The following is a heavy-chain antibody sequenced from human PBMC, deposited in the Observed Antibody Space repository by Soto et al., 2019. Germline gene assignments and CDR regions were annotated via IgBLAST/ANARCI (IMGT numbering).Heavy chain of an antibody. J-gene: IGHJ4*02. V-gene: IGHV1-69*01. CDR3: ARDSSKGYSSSWYGY. Sequence: QVQLVQSGAEVKKPGSSVKVSCKASGGTFNNYVVNWVRQAPGQGLEWMGGILPIFATANYAQKFQGRVTITADESTSTAYMELSSLRSEDTAVYYCARDSSKGYSSSWYGYWGQGTLVTVSS. CDR2: ILPIFATA. CDR1: GGTFNNYV. D-gene: IGHD6-13*01.